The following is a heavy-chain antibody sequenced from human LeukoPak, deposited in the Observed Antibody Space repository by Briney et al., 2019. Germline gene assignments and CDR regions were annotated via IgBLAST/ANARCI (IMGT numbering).Heavy chain of an antibody. J-gene: IGHJ4*02. V-gene: IGHV3-7*01. D-gene: IGHD2/OR15-2a*01. CDR3: IPANRGPSPLSDY. CDR1: GFTFSSHW. Sequence: GGSLRLSCTVSGFTFSSHWMSWVRQAPGKGLEWVANINPDGNDKQYVDSVKGRFTISRDNAKSSLYLQMNSLRAEDTAVYYCIPANRGPSPLSDYWGQGTLVTVSS. CDR2: INPDGNDK.